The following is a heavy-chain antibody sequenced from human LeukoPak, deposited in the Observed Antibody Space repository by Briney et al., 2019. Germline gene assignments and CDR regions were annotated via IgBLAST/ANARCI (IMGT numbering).Heavy chain of an antibody. CDR3: ARGLDFWSGSYDY. Sequence: GGSLRLSCAASGFTLSTYSLNWVRQAPGKGLEWVSYISSTSNTIYYADSVKGRFTISRDNAKNSLYLQMNSLRAEDTAVYYCARGLDFWSGSYDYWGQGTLVTVSS. CDR1: GFTLSTYS. D-gene: IGHD3-3*01. J-gene: IGHJ4*02. V-gene: IGHV3-48*01. CDR2: ISSTSNTI.